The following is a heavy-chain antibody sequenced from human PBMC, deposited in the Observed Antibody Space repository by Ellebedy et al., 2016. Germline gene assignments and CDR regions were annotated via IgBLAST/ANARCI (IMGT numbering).Heavy chain of an antibody. CDR1: GFTFSSYS. CDR3: AREETVVGHNWFNP. CDR2: IKQDGSEK. V-gene: IGHV3-7*05. J-gene: IGHJ5*02. Sequence: GGSLRLXXAASGFTFSSYSMSWVRQAPGKGLEWVANIKQDGSEKYYVDSVKGRFTISRDNAKNSLYLQMSSLRAEDTAVYYCAREETVVGHNWFNPWGQGTLVTVSS. D-gene: IGHD2-2*01.